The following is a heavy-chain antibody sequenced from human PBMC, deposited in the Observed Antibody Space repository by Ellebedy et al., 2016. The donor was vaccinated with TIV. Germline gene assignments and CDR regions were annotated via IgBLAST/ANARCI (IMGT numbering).Heavy chain of an antibody. V-gene: IGHV3-23*01. CDR3: AKDLVPVAASTYYYYGMDV. CDR2: IYSGGTT. Sequence: GESLKISCAASGFTFSNYAMVWVRQAPGKGLEWVSVIYSGGTTYYADSVKGRFTISRDNSKNTLYLQMNSLRAEDTAVYYCAKDLVPVAASTYYYYGMDVWGQGTTVTVSS. J-gene: IGHJ6*02. D-gene: IGHD2-15*01. CDR1: GFTFSNYA.